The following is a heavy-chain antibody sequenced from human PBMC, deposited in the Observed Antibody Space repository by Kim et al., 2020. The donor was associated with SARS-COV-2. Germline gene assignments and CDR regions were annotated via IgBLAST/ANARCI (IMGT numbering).Heavy chain of an antibody. V-gene: IGHV3-48*03. CDR3: ARDLPLYKTIAVAGL. J-gene: IGHJ4*02. Sequence: GGSLRLSCAASGFTFSSYEMNWVRQAPGKGLEWVSYISSSGSTIYYADSVKGRFTISRDNAKNSLYLQMNSLRAEDTAVYYCARDLPLYKTIAVAGLWGQGTLVTVSS. CDR1: GFTFSSYE. D-gene: IGHD6-19*01. CDR2: ISSSGSTI.